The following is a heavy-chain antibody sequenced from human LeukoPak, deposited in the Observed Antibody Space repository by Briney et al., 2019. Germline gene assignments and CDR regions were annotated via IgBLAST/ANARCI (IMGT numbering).Heavy chain of an antibody. D-gene: IGHD1-26*01. Sequence: GGSLRLSCAASGFTFSSYSMNWVRQAPGKGLEWVSSIISSGSAIYYADSVKGRFTISRDNAKNSLYLQMNSLRDEDTAVYYCARVEGALPYFDYLGQGSLVTVSS. J-gene: IGHJ4*02. CDR2: IISSGSAI. CDR3: ARVEGALPYFDY. V-gene: IGHV3-48*02. CDR1: GFTFSSYS.